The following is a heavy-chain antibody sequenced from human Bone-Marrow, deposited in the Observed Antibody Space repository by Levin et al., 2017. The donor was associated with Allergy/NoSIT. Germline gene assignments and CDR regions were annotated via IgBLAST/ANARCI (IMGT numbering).Heavy chain of an antibody. D-gene: IGHD6-19*01. V-gene: IGHV5-10-1*01. CDR3: AKLNAAAGTGLRDYDF. J-gene: IGHJ4*02. Sequence: TSGGSLRLSCKGSGYNFDTFWITWVRQMPGRGLEWIGRIDPSDSHTWYSPSFQGHVTLSVDKSSNTAYLRWRSLKASDTGIYYCAKLNAAAGTGLRDYDFWGQGTLVTVSS. CDR1: GYNFDTFW. CDR2: IDPSDSHT.